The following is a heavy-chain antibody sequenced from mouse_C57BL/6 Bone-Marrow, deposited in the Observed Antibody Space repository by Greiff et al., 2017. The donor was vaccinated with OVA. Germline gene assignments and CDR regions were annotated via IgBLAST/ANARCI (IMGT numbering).Heavy chain of an antibody. Sequence: QVQLQQSGAELVKPGASVKISCKASGYAFSSYWMNWVKQRPGKGLEWIGQIYPGDGDTNYNGKFKGKATLTADKSSSTAYMQLSSLTSEDSAVYFSERKIGVYGYGSSEAMDYWGQGTSVTVSS. J-gene: IGHJ4*01. CDR3: ERKIGVYGYGSSEAMDY. V-gene: IGHV1-80*01. CDR2: IYPGDGDT. D-gene: IGHD1-1*01. CDR1: GYAFSSYW.